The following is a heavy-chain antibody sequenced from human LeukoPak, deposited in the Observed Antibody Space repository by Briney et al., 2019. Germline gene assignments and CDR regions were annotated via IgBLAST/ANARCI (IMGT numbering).Heavy chain of an antibody. J-gene: IGHJ6*02. CDR2: IKQDGSEK. CDR1: GFTFSSYW. Sequence: GGSLRLSCAASGFTFSSYWMSWVRQAPGKGLEWVANIKQDGSEKYYVESVKGRFTISRDNAKNSLYLQMNSLRAEDTALYYCARLLLLKGMDVWGQGTTVTVSS. V-gene: IGHV3-7*01. CDR3: ARLLLLKGMDV.